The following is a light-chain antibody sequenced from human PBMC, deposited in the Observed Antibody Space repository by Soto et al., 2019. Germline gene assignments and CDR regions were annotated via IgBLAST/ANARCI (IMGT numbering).Light chain of an antibody. CDR2: EVG. CDR1: GSDVGAYKY. CDR3: SSYGGSNIPLYV. Sequence: QSALTQPPSASGSPGQSLTISCAGTGSDVGAYKYVSWYQQHPGKAPKLIIYEVGKRPSGVPDRFSGSKSGNTASLTVSGLQAEDEADYYCSSYGGSNIPLYVFGTGTKVTVL. J-gene: IGLJ1*01. V-gene: IGLV2-8*01.